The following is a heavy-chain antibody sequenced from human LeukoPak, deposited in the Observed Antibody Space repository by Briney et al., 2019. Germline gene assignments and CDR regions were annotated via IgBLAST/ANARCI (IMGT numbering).Heavy chain of an antibody. CDR2: INPSGGST. CDR3: ARDGGGYCSGGSCPGGWFDP. V-gene: IGHV1-46*01. D-gene: IGHD2-15*01. J-gene: IGHJ5*02. CDR1: GYTFTSYY. Sequence: ASVKVSCKASGYTFTSYYMHWVRQAPGQGLEWMGKINPSGGSTSYAQKFQGRVTMTRDTSTSTVYMELSSLRSEDTAVYYCARDGGGYCSGGSCPGGWFDPWGQGTLVTVSS.